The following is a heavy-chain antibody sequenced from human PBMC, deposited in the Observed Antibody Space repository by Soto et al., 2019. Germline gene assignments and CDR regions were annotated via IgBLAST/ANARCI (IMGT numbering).Heavy chain of an antibody. CDR2: IIPIFGPT. Sequence: QVQLVQSGAEVKKPGSSVTVSCKASGGTFSSYTISWIRQAPGQGLEWMGGIIPIFGPTNYAQKFLGRVTITAAESTSTAYMELSSLRSEETAVYYCARGSYNYGGGPFDFWGQGTLVTVSS. J-gene: IGHJ4*02. CDR3: ARGSYNYGGGPFDF. CDR1: GGTFSSYT. D-gene: IGHD3-16*01. V-gene: IGHV1-69*12.